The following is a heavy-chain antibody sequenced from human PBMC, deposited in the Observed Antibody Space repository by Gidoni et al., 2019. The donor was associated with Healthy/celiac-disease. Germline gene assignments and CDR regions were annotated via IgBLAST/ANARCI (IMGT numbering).Heavy chain of an antibody. V-gene: IGHV3-9*01. CDR3: AKAHGRITGTRNYYYYMDV. J-gene: IGHJ6*03. CDR1: GFTFDDYA. CDR2: ISWNSGSI. Sequence: FCAASGFTFDDYAMHWVRQAPGKGLEWVSGISWNSGSIGYADSVKGRFTISRDNAKNSLYLQMNSLRAEDTALYCCAKAHGRITGTRNYYYYMDVWGKGTTVTISS. D-gene: IGHD1-7*01.